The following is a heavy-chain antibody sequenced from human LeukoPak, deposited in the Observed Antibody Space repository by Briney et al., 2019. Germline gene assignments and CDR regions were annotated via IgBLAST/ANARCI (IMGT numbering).Heavy chain of an antibody. Sequence: GGSLRLSCAASGFTFDDYGMSWVRQAPGKGLEWVSGINWNGGSTVYADSVKGRFTISRDNAKNSLYLQMNSLRAEDTALYYCARVATIIWADYFDYWGQGTLVTVSS. CDR1: GFTFDDYG. J-gene: IGHJ4*02. CDR2: INWNGGST. CDR3: ARVATIIWADYFDY. D-gene: IGHD5-12*01. V-gene: IGHV3-20*04.